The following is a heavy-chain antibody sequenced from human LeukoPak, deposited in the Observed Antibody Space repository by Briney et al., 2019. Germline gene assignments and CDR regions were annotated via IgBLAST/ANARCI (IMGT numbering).Heavy chain of an antibody. Sequence: GESLTLSCAASGFTLSDYWVHWVRQAPGKGLVWVSRINTNGGRTDYADSVKGRFTISRDNSKNTLYLQMNSLRAEDTAVYYCARGGDIVVVPAAMSLDYWGQGTLVTVSS. CDR3: ARGGDIVVVPAAMSLDY. V-gene: IGHV3-74*01. D-gene: IGHD2-2*01. CDR1: GFTLSDYW. J-gene: IGHJ4*02. CDR2: INTNGGRT.